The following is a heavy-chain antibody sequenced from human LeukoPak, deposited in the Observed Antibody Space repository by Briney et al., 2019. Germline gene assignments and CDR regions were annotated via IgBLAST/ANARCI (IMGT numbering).Heavy chain of an antibody. D-gene: IGHD1-14*01. CDR1: GYTFTSYG. J-gene: IGHJ4*02. V-gene: IGHV1-18*01. CDR2: ISAYNGNT. Sequence: ASVKVSCKASGYTFTSYGISWVRQAPGQGLEWMGWISAYNGNTNYAQKLQGRVTITADESTSTAYMELSSLRSEDTAVYYCAREPTTGWFDYWGQGTLVTVSS. CDR3: AREPTTGWFDY.